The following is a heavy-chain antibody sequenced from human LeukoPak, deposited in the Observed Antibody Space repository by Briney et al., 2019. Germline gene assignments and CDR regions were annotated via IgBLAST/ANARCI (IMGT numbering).Heavy chain of an antibody. CDR1: GFTFSSYA. Sequence: GGSLRLSCAASGFTFSSYAMSWVRQAPGKGLEWVSVISGSGGSTHYADSVKGRFTISRDNSKNTLYLQMNSLRAEDTAVYYCANHGGGVLITPTGFDPWGQGTLVTVSS. CDR2: ISGSGGST. V-gene: IGHV3-23*01. CDR3: ANHGGGVLITPTGFDP. J-gene: IGHJ5*02. D-gene: IGHD3-3*01.